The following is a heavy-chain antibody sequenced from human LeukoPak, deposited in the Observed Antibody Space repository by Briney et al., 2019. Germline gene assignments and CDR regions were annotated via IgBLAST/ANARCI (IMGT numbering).Heavy chain of an antibody. V-gene: IGHV4-31*03. CDR2: ISYSGST. Sequence: SETLSLTCTFSVGSISSGGYYWSWIRQHPGKGLEWIGYISYSGSTYYDPSLKSRVAISVDTSKNQFSLKLSSVTAADTAVYYCAKYDSSAYYPDGNAFDIWGQGTMVTVSS. CDR3: AKYDSSAYYPDGNAFDI. D-gene: IGHD3-22*01. CDR1: VGSISSGGYY. J-gene: IGHJ3*02.